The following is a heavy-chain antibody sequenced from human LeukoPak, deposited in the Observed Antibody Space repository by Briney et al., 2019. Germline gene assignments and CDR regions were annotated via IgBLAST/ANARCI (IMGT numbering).Heavy chain of an antibody. CDR1: GFTFSSYE. CDR3: ARRYCSTTSCLFDY. J-gene: IGHJ4*02. CDR2: ISSSSSSI. D-gene: IGHD2-2*01. Sequence: GGSLRLSCAASGFTFSSYEMNWVRQAPGEGLEWVSYISSSSSSISYAGSVKGRFTISRDNAKNSLFLQMNSLRAEDTAVYYCARRYCSTTSCLFDYWGQGTLVTVSS. V-gene: IGHV3-48*03.